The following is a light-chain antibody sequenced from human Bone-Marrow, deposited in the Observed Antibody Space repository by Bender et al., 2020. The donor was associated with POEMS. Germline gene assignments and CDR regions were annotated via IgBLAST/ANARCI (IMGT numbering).Light chain of an antibody. CDR2: DVS. V-gene: IGLV2-11*01. J-gene: IGLJ3*02. CDR1: SSSFGGYNY. CDR3: AVWDDSLNGWV. Sequence: QSALTQPRSVSGSPGQSVTISCTGTSSSFGGYNYVSWYQHHPGKAPKLMIYDVSQRPSGVPDRFSGSRSGTSASLAISGLQSEDEADYYCAVWDDSLNGWVFGGGTKLTVL.